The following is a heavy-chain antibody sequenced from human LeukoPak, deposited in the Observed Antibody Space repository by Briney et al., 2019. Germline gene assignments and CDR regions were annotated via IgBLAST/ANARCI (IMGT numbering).Heavy chain of an antibody. J-gene: IGHJ4*02. CDR1: GYTFTGYY. V-gene: IGHV1-2*02. CDR3: ARTYSWYYYDSSGYYDY. CDR2: INPNSGGT. D-gene: IGHD3-22*01. Sequence: ASVKVSCKASGYTFTGYYMHWVRQAPGQGLEWTGWINPNSGGTNYAQKFQGRVTMTRDTSISTAYMELSRLRSDDTAVYYCARTYSWYYYDSSGYYDYWGQGTLVTVSS.